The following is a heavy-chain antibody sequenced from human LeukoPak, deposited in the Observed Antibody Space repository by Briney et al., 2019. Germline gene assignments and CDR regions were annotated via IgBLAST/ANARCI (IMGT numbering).Heavy chain of an antibody. CDR2: ISSSGSTI. J-gene: IGHJ4*02. Sequence: GGTLRLSCAASGFTFSSYEMNWVRQAPGQGLEWVSYISSSGSTIYYADSVKGRFTISRDNAKNSLYLQMNSLRAEDTAVYYCARDAQRGYSGYDYWGQGTLVTVSS. D-gene: IGHD5-12*01. V-gene: IGHV3-48*03. CDR1: GFTFSSYE. CDR3: ARDAQRGYSGYDY.